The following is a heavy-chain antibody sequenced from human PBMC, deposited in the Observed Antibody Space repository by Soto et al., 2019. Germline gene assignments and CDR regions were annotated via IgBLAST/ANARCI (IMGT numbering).Heavy chain of an antibody. V-gene: IGHV4-4*07. J-gene: IGHJ5*02. CDR1: GGAINSYY. CDR2: IYSSGGT. Sequence: SETLSLTCTVSGGAINSYYWTWIRQPAGKGLEWIGRIYSSGGTKYNPSLQSRVSMSLDTSKNQFSLTLTSVTAADTAVYYCARGQRFSDWFDPWGQGTLVTVSS. D-gene: IGHD3-3*01. CDR3: ARGQRFSDWFDP.